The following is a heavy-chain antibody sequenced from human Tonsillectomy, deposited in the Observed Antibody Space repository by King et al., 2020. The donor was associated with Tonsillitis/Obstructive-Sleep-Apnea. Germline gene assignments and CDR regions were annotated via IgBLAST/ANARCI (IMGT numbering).Heavy chain of an antibody. Sequence: QLVQSGAEVKKPGSSVKVSCKASGGTFSSYPISWVRQAPGQGLEWMGRIIPIIGIANYAQKFQGRVTITADKSTSTAYMELSSLRSEDTAVYYCARAIAVASDCYCYYMDVWGKGTTVTVSS. CDR1: GGTFSSYP. J-gene: IGHJ6*03. CDR2: IIPIIGIA. V-gene: IGHV1-69*04. CDR3: ARAIAVASDCYCYYMDV. D-gene: IGHD6-19*01.